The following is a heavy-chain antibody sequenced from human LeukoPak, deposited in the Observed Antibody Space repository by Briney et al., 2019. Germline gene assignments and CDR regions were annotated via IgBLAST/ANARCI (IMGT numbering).Heavy chain of an antibody. CDR2: IYSGGST. D-gene: IGHD6-13*01. Sequence: GGSLRLSCAASGFTVSSNYMSWVRQAPGKGLEWVSVIYSGGSTYYADSVKGRFTISRDNSKNTLYLQMNSLRAEDTAVYYCARHRYSSLPGYFDYWGQGTLVTVSS. J-gene: IGHJ4*02. CDR3: ARHRYSSLPGYFDY. CDR1: GFTVSSNY. V-gene: IGHV3-53*01.